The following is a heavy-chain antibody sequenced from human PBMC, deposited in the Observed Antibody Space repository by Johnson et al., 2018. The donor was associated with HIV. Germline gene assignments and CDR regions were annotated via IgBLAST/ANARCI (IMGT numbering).Heavy chain of an antibody. Sequence: SLRLSCVTSGFTFSKYGMHWVRQAPGKGLEWVAVISYDGNNTYNADSVKGRFTISRDNPRNTLYLQMNSLRAEDTAVYYCAREDPYDYSTGPDVFDIWGQGTMVTVS. J-gene: IGHJ3*02. CDR1: GFTFSKYG. CDR3: AREDPYDYSTGPDVFDI. V-gene: IGHV3-30*19. CDR2: ISYDGNNT. D-gene: IGHD2-8*02.